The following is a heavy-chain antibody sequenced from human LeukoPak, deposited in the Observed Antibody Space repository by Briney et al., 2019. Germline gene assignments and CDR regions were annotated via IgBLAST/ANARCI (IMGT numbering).Heavy chain of an antibody. V-gene: IGHV1-8*01. CDR1: GYRFTSSD. CDR3: ARVRSGARLRLGYYYYGMDV. J-gene: IGHJ6*02. Sequence: GASVKVSCKASGYRFTSSDINWVRQATGQGLEWMGWMNPNSGNTGYAQKFQGRLTMTRDNSINTAYMELSSLRSDDTAVYYCARVRSGARLRLGYYYYGMDVWGQGTTVTVSS. D-gene: IGHD6-19*01. CDR2: MNPNSGNT.